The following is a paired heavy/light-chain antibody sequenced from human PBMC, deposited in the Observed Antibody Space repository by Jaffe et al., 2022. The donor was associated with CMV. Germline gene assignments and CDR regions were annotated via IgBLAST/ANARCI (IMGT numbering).Heavy chain of an antibody. D-gene: IGHD2-2*01. CDR1: GGSISSSSYY. CDR2: IYYSGST. J-gene: IGHJ5*02. V-gene: IGHV4-39*01. CDR3: ARLMLVVPAANIWGWFDP. Sequence: QLQLQESGPGLVKPSETLSLTCTVSGGSISSSSYYWGWIRQPPGKGLEWIGSIYYSGSTYYNPSLKSRVTISVDTSKNQFSLKLSSVTAADTAVYYCARLMLVVPAANIWGWFDPWGQGTLVTVSS.
Light chain of an antibody. Sequence: EIVMTQSPATLSVSPGERATLSCRASQSVSSNLAWYQQKPGQAPRLLIYGASTRATGIPARFSGSGSGTEFTLTISSLQSEDFAVYYCQQYNNWPFTFGQGTRLEIK. CDR2: GAS. CDR1: QSVSSN. CDR3: QQYNNWPFT. V-gene: IGKV3-15*01. J-gene: IGKJ5*01.